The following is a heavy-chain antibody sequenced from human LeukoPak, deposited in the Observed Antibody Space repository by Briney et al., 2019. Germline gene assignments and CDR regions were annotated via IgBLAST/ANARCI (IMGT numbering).Heavy chain of an antibody. D-gene: IGHD2-2*01. J-gene: IGHJ4*02. Sequence: ASVKVSCKASGGTFSNYAFNWVRQALGQGPEWMGGIIPLFGTTNYAQKFQGRVTITTDESTSTAYMEVSSLRSEDTAVYYCASSIVVVPAGIRGYYFDYWGQGTLVNVSS. V-gene: IGHV1-69*05. CDR1: GGTFSNYA. CDR2: IIPLFGTT. CDR3: ASSIVVVPAGIRGYYFDY.